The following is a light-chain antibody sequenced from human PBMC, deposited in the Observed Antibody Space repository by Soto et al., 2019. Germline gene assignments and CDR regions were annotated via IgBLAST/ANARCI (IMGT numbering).Light chain of an antibody. J-gene: IGKJ4*01. CDR3: QQYNNWHPLT. CDR2: DAS. CDR1: QSVSIN. Sequence: EIVMTQSPGTLSVSPGERATLSCRASQSVSINLAWYQQKPGQAARLLIYDASTRATGIPARFSGSGSGTEFTLTISSLQSKDFAVYYCQQYNNWHPLTFGGGTKVDIK. V-gene: IGKV3D-15*01.